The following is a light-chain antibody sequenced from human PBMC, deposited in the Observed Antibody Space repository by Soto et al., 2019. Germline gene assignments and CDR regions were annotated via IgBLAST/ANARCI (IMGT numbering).Light chain of an antibody. V-gene: IGKV3-20*01. CDR2: GAS. CDR1: QSVSSSSY. CDR3: RQYGSSPSYT. J-gene: IGKJ2*01. Sequence: EIVLTQSPGTLSLSPGERATLSCRASQSVSSSSYLAWYQQKPGKAPRLLIYGASSRATGIPDRFSGSGSATDFTLTISRREPEDFAVYYCRQYGSSPSYTFGQGTKLEIK.